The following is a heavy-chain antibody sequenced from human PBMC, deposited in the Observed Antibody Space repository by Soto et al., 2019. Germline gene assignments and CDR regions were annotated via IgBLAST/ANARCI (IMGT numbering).Heavy chain of an antibody. CDR1: GFTVSSNY. D-gene: IGHD4-17*01. J-gene: IGHJ6*02. CDR3: ERDRDPYGAYLLHYGMDV. Sequence: GGSLRLSCAASGFTVSSNYMSWVRQAPGKGLEWVSVIYSGGSTYYADAVTGGFTISRDNYKNTLYLQMNSMRAEDTAVYYCERDRDPYGAYLLHYGMDVWGQGTTVTVSS. V-gene: IGHV3-53*01. CDR2: IYSGGST.